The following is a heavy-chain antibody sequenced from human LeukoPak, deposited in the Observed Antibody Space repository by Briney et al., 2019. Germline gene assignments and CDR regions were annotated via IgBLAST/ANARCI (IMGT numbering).Heavy chain of an antibody. CDR2: IRYDGSNK. CDR1: GFTFSSYG. CDR3: ARTVATHAWSQNYYYMDV. V-gene: IGHV3-30*02. D-gene: IGHD3-16*01. J-gene: IGHJ6*03. Sequence: GGSLRLSCAASGFTFSSYGMHWVRQAPGKGLEWVAVIRYDGSNKYYADSVKGRFTISRDNSKNTLYLQMNSLRAEDTAVYYCARTVATHAWSQNYYYMDVWGKGTTVTISS.